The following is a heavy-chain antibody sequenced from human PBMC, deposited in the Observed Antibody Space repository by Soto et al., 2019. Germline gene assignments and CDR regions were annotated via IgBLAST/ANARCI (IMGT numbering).Heavy chain of an antibody. D-gene: IGHD2-21*02. J-gene: IGHJ4*02. CDR1: GYTFTSYA. Sequence: QVQLVQSGAEVKKPGASVKVSCKASGYTFTSYAMHWVRQAPGQRLEWMGWINAGNGNTKYSQKFQGRVTITRDTSASTAYMELSRLRSEATAVYYCARSIVVVTAADYWGQGPLVTVAS. CDR2: INAGNGNT. V-gene: IGHV1-3*01. CDR3: ARSIVVVTAADY.